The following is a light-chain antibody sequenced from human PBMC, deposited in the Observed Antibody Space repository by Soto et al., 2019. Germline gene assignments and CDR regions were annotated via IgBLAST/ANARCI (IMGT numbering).Light chain of an antibody. V-gene: IGKV3-15*01. CDR2: CAS. Sequence: EIVMTQSPATLSVSPGERATLSCRASQIFSSSLAWYHQNPGQAPRLLIYCASPRATGISARFSGSGSGTEFTLTISSLQSEDFAVYYCQQYNNWLRTFGQGTKV. CDR3: QQYNNWLRT. CDR1: QIFSSS. J-gene: IGKJ1*01.